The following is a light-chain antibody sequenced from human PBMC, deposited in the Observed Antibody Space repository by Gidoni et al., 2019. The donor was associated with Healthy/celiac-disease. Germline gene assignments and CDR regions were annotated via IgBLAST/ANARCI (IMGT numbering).Light chain of an antibody. V-gene: IGKV3-15*01. CDR1: QSVSGN. J-gene: IGKJ4*01. CDR3: QQYNNWPLT. Sequence: EIVMTQSPATLSVSPGERATLSCRASQSVSGNLAWYQQKPGQAPRLLIYGASTRATGLPARFSGSGSGTEFTLTISSLQSEDFAVYYCQQYNNWPLTFXGXTKVEIK. CDR2: GAS.